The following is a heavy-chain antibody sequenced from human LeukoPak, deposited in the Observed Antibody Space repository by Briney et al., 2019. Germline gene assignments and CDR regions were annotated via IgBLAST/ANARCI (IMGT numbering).Heavy chain of an antibody. CDR3: ARRQGSYFDTSGYYYG. CDR2: IKQDGGEK. J-gene: IGHJ4*02. D-gene: IGHD3-22*01. Sequence: GGSLRLSCVASGFTFSNYWMQWVRQAPGKGLEWVANIKQDGGEKYYVDSVKGRFTISRDNAKNSLYLQMNSLRAEDTAVYYCARRQGSYFDTSGYYYGWGQGTLVTVSS. V-gene: IGHV3-7*01. CDR1: GFTFSNYW.